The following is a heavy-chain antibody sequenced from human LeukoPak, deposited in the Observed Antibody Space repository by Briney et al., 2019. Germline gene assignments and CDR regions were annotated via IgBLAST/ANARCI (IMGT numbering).Heavy chain of an antibody. V-gene: IGHV4-59*08. Sequence: SETLSLTCTVSGGSINSYYWSWIRQPPGKGLEWIGQVYYSGGTNYNPSLKSRVTISVDTSKNQFSLKLSSVTAADTAVYYCASQPLGGGAFGIWGQGTMVTVSS. CDR3: ASQPLGGGAFGI. CDR2: VYYSGGT. CDR1: GGSINSYY. J-gene: IGHJ3*02. D-gene: IGHD3-16*01.